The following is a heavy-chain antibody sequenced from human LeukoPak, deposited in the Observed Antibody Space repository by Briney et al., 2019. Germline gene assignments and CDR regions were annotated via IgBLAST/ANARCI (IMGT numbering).Heavy chain of an antibody. CDR2: FDPEHGEA. V-gene: IGHV1-24*01. CDR1: GDTLTELS. J-gene: IGHJ4*02. D-gene: IGHD3-10*01. Sequence: ASVKVSCKVYGDTLTELSTHWVRQAPGKGLEWMGGFDPEHGEAIYAQTFQGRITMTEDTSTDTAYMELSSLTSDDPAVYYCAAEGQRLLGYWGQGTLVTVSS. CDR3: AAEGQRLLGY.